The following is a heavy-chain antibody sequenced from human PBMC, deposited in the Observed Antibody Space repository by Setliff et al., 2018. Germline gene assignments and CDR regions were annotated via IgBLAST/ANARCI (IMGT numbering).Heavy chain of an antibody. CDR2: ISYDGINK. CDR3: AGDKPLQHNYNFWSGYCPY. Sequence: GGSLRLSCAASGFTFSSYNMHWVRQAPGKGLEWVAFISYDGINKYYADSVKGRFTISRDNSKNTLYLQMNSLRPEDTAVYYCAGDKPLQHNYNFWSGYCPYWGQGTLVTVSS. D-gene: IGHD3-3*01. J-gene: IGHJ4*02. CDR1: GFTFSSYN. V-gene: IGHV3-30*01.